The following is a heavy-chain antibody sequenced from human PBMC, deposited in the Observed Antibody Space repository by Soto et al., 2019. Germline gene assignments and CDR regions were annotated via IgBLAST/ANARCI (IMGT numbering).Heavy chain of an antibody. Sequence: PGGSLKIPCQGFGYSFASYWIGWVRQMPGKDLEWMGIIYPGDSDTRYSPSFQGQVTISADKSLRTAYLQWTSLKASDTALYYCARTRSFTLGFYYDGMDVWGQGTTVTVSS. CDR1: GYSFASYW. V-gene: IGHV5-51*01. CDR2: IYPGDSDT. CDR3: ARTRSFTLGFYYDGMDV. J-gene: IGHJ6*02. D-gene: IGHD6-6*01.